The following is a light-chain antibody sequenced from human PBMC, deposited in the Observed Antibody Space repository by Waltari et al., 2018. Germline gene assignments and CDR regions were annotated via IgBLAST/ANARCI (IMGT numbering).Light chain of an antibody. CDR3: QQYNNWPPKST. Sequence: EIVMTQSPATLSVSTGERATLSCRASQSVSSNLAWYQQKPGQAPRLLIYGASTRATGIPARFSGSGSGTEFTLTISSLQSEDFAVYYCQQYNNWPPKSTFGQGTKLEIK. J-gene: IGKJ2*02. CDR1: QSVSSN. CDR2: GAS. V-gene: IGKV3-15*01.